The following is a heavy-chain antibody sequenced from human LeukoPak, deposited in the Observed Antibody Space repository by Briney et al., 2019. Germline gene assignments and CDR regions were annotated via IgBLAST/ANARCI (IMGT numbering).Heavy chain of an antibody. CDR1: GGSISPISSSTYY. D-gene: IGHD6-25*01. CDR3: ARQLPTAAADTRGYFDY. V-gene: IGHV4-39*01. J-gene: IGHJ4*02. CDR2: LFYGENT. Sequence: PSETLSLTCTVSGGSISPISSSTYYWGWIRQAPGKGLEWIGSLFYGENTHYNPFLKSRATLSVDASNNQFSPKLTSVTAADAAVYFCARQLPTAAADTRGYFDYWGQGTVVTVSS.